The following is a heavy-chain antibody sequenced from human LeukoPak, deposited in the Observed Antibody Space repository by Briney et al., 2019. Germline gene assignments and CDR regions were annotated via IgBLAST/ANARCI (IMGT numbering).Heavy chain of an antibody. CDR2: INHSGST. V-gene: IGHV4-39*07. Sequence: PSETLSLTCTVSGGSISSGDYYWSWIRQPPGKGLEWIGEINHSGSTNYNPSLKSRVTISVDTSKNQFSLKLSSVTAADTAVYYCAKTTVTTPYIYYYYGMDVWGQGTTVTVSS. CDR3: AKTTVTTPYIYYYYGMDV. D-gene: IGHD4-11*01. CDR1: GGSISSGDYY. J-gene: IGHJ6*02.